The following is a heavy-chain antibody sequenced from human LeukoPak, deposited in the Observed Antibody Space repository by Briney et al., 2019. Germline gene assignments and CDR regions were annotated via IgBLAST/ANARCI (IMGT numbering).Heavy chain of an antibody. CDR1: GSSISGYY. V-gene: IGHV4-4*07. D-gene: IGHD5-18*01. J-gene: IGHJ4*02. CDR3: ARVSPPGYGILEN. CDR2: INTSGDS. Sequence: TSETLSLTCTVSGSSISGYYWSWIRQPAGKGLEWIGRINTSGDSNYNPSLKSRVTMSVDTSKNQFSLKVSSVTAADTAVYYCARVSPPGYGILENWGQGTLVTVSS.